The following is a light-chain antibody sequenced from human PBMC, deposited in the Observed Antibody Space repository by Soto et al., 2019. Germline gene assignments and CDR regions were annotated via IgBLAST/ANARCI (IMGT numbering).Light chain of an antibody. Sequence: TILTQSPATLSLSPGERATLSCKASQSIGNSLGWFQQKPCQAPRLLIDDAFNRATGIPARFTGSGSGSDFTLTIRSLEPEDFGVYYCRQRYNWPLTFGGGTKVEIK. CDR3: RQRYNWPLT. V-gene: IGKV3-11*01. J-gene: IGKJ4*01. CDR2: DAF. CDR1: QSIGNS.